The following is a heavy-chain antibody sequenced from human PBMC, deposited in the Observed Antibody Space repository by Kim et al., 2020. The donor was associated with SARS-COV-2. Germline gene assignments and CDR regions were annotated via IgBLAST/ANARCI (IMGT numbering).Heavy chain of an antibody. Sequence: SVKVSCKASGGTFSSYAISWERQAPGQGLEWMGRIIPILGIANYAQKCQGRVTITADKSTSSAYMELSSLRSEDTPVYYCASSAHCSGSYHNQDDYYG. CDR2: IIPILGIA. CDR1: GGTFSSYA. CDR3: ASSAHCSGSYHNQDDYYG. J-gene: IGHJ6*01. D-gene: IGHD3-10*02. V-gene: IGHV1-69*04.